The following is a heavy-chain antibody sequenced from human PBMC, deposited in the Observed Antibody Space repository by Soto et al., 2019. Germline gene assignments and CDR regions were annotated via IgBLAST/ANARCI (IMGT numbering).Heavy chain of an antibody. CDR3: ARHPLADHPLWHPAP. D-gene: IGHD3-3*02. CDR2: IYYSGST. Sequence: SETLSLTCNVSGVIVSRGTYYWSWIRQPPGKGLEWIGYIYYSGSTNYNPSLKSRVTISVDTSKNQFSLKLSSVTAADTAIYYCARHPLADHPLWHPAPWGPGTLVTVSS. CDR1: GVIVSRGTYY. V-gene: IGHV4-61*01. J-gene: IGHJ5*02.